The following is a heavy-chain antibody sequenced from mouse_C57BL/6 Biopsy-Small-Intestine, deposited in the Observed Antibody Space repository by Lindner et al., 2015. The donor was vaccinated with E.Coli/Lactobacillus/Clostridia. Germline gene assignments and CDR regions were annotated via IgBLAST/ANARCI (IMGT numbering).Heavy chain of an antibody. CDR2: IRNKANGYTT. J-gene: IGHJ4*01. CDR1: GFTFTDYY. V-gene: IGHV7-3*01. CDR3: ARPSYYSNYGAMDY. D-gene: IGHD2-5*01. Sequence: VQLQESGGGLVQPGGSLSLSCAASGFTFTDYYMSWVRQPPGKALEWLGFIRNKANGYTTEYSASVKGRFTISRDNSQSILYLQMNAPRAEDSATYYCARPSYYSNYGAMDYWGQGTSVTVSS.